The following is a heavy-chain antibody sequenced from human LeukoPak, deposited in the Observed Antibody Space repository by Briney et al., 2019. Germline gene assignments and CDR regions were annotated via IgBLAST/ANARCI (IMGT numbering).Heavy chain of an antibody. CDR1: GFTFSNYW. CDR2: IKQDGSVK. J-gene: IGHJ4*02. CDR3: ARVGYSSSSFDY. D-gene: IGHD6-6*01. V-gene: IGHV3-7*01. Sequence: GGSLRLSCAASGFTFSNYWMSWVRQAPGKGLEWVANIKQDGSVKYYVDSVKGRFTISRDNAKNSLYVQMNSLRAEDTAVYYCARVGYSSSSFDYWGQGNLVTVSS.